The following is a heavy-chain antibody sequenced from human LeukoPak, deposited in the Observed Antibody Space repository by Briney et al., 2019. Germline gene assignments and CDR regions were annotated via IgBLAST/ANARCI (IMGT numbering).Heavy chain of an antibody. V-gene: IGHV3-11*04. CDR1: GFTFSDYY. D-gene: IGHD6-19*01. Sequence: PGGSLRLSCAASGFTFSDYYMSWIRQAPGKGLEWVSYISSSGSTIYYADSVKGRFTISRDNAKNSLYLQMNSLRAEDTAVYYCAKVQESSSGWYLSYYYYYYMDVWGKGTTVTISS. CDR3: AKVQESSSGWYLSYYYYYYMDV. CDR2: ISSSGSTI. J-gene: IGHJ6*03.